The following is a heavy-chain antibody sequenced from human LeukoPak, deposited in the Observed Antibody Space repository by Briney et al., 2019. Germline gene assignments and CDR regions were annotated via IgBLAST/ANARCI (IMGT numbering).Heavy chain of an antibody. D-gene: IGHD6-6*01. Sequence: GESLKISCKGSGYNFTNYWISWVRPMPRKGLEWMGTIDPSDSYNNYSPSFQGHVTISADKSISTAYLQWSSLKASDTAMYYCARAYSRSRFDYWGQGTLVTVSS. J-gene: IGHJ4*02. CDR2: IDPSDSYN. V-gene: IGHV5-10-1*01. CDR1: GYNFTNYW. CDR3: ARAYSRSRFDY.